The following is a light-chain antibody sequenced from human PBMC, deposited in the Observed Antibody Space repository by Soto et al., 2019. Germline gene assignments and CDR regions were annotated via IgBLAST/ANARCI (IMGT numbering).Light chain of an antibody. V-gene: IGKV3-20*01. CDR2: GAS. Sequence: EVMLTQSPGTLSLSPGERATLSCRASQSIFSNYLAWYQQKSGQAPRLLIYGASNRATGIPDRFSGSGSGPDFTLTISRLEPEDFAVYYCQQYGTSPRTFGQGTKVEFK. CDR3: QQYGTSPRT. J-gene: IGKJ1*01. CDR1: QSIFSNY.